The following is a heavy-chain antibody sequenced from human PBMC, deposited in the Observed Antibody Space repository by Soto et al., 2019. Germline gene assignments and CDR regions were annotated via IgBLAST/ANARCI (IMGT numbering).Heavy chain of an antibody. Sequence: EVQLLESGGGLVQPGGSLRLSCAASGFTFSSYAMSWVRQAPGKGLEWVSAISGSGGSTYYADSVKGRFTISRDNSKNTLYLQMNSLRAEDTAVNYCAKETLGGSGSYYTYYFDYWGQGTLVTVSS. CDR1: GFTFSSYA. D-gene: IGHD3-10*01. CDR3: AKETLGGSGSYYTYYFDY. J-gene: IGHJ4*02. V-gene: IGHV3-23*01. CDR2: ISGSGGST.